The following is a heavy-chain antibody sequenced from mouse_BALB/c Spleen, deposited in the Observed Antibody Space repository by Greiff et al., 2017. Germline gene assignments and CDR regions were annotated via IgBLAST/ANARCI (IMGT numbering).Heavy chain of an antibody. CDR1: GFSLTSYG. Sequence: VQLQQSGPGLVAPSQSLSITCTVSGFSLTSYGVHWVRQPPGKGLEWLGVIWAGGSTNYNSALMSRLSISKDNSKSQVFLKMNSLQTDDTAMYYCARDRPDYYGSSYWYFDVWGAGTTVTVSS. J-gene: IGHJ1*01. D-gene: IGHD1-1*01. V-gene: IGHV2-9*02. CDR2: IWAGGST. CDR3: ARDRPDYYGSSYWYFDV.